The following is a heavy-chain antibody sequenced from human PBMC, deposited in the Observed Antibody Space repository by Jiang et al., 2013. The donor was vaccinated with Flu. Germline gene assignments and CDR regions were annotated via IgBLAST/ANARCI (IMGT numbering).Heavy chain of an antibody. Sequence: QLVESGGGLVRPGGSLRLSCAASGFTFGNYAMHWVRQAPGKGLEWVSVISWNSGSKGDVASVRGRFTISRDNAKNSLYLQMNSLTPEDTALYYCAKSKSDSGIDAFDMWGQGTMVIVSS. D-gene: IGHD6-25*01. CDR1: GFTFGNYA. V-gene: IGHV3-9*01. CDR3: AKSKSDSGIDAFDM. J-gene: IGHJ3*02. CDR2: ISWNSGSK.